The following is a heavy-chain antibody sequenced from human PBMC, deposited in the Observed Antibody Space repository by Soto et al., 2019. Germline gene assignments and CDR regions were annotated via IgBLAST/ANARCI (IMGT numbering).Heavy chain of an antibody. V-gene: IGHV4-59*01. D-gene: IGHD3-22*01. J-gene: IGHJ3*01. CDR2: IHDTGST. CDR3: ARNRGPLSDDYESTGYDGAFDV. CDR1: GVSIRDYF. Sequence: QVELQASGPGLVKPSETLSLACSVSGVSIRDYFWVWLRQPAGKGLEWIGYIHDTGSTKYNPSLKIRVTIAVDTSKNQVSLKISSVTAADMAVYYCARNRGPLSDDYESTGYDGAFDVWSQGTMVTVSS.